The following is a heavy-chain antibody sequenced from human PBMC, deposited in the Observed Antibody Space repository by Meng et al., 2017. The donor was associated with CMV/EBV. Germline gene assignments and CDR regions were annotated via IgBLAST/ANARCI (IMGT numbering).Heavy chain of an antibody. CDR1: GGSTSSGDDY. Sequence: VPHHGSGPRHAQPSKTLSIPSTVPGGSTSSGDDYRSWIPQPPGKGLEWIGYIYYSESTYYNPSLKSRVTISVDTSKNQFSLKLSSVTAADTAVYYCARDNRRGGVDYWGQGTLVTGSS. CDR3: ARDNRRGGVDY. V-gene: IGHV4-30-4*08. CDR2: IYYSEST. J-gene: IGHJ4*02. D-gene: IGHD3-3*01.